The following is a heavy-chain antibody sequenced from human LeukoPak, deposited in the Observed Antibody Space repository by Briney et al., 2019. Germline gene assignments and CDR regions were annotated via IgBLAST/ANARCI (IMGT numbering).Heavy chain of an antibody. Sequence: TGGSLRLSCAASGFTFSSYEMNWLRQAPGKGLEWVSYISSSGSTLYYADSVKGRFTISRDNAKNSLYLQMNSLRAEDTAVYYCARFYSSSLGFDYWGQGTLVTVSS. J-gene: IGHJ4*02. V-gene: IGHV3-48*03. CDR2: ISSSGSTL. CDR3: ARFYSSSLGFDY. CDR1: GFTFSSYE. D-gene: IGHD6-6*01.